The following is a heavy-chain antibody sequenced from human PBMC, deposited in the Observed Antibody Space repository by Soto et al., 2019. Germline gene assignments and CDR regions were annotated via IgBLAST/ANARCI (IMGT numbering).Heavy chain of an antibody. V-gene: IGHV3-30-3*01. CDR1: GFTFSSYA. J-gene: IGHJ4*02. D-gene: IGHD1-26*01. CDR2: ISYDGSNK. Sequence: QVQLVESGGGVVQPGRSLRLSCAASGFTFSSYAMHWVRQAPGKGLEWVAVISYDGSNKYYADSVKGRFTISRDNSKNTLYLQMNSLRAEDTAVYYWARSRWELLPFDYWGQGTLVTVSS. CDR3: ARSRWELLPFDY.